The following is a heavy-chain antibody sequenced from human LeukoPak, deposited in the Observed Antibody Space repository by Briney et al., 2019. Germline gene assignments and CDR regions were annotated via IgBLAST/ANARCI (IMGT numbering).Heavy chain of an antibody. CDR2: IKQDGSEE. D-gene: IGHD1/OR15-1a*01. CDR3: ARDGSLVEHAWSDYFDY. CDR1: GFTSANYW. J-gene: IGHJ4*02. Sequence: GGSLRLSCEVSGFTSANYWMSWVRQAPGKGLEWVANIKQDGSEENYVDSVKGRFSISRDNAKNSLYLQMNSLRAEDTAVYYCARDGSLVEHAWSDYFDYWGQGTLVTVSS. V-gene: IGHV3-7*01.